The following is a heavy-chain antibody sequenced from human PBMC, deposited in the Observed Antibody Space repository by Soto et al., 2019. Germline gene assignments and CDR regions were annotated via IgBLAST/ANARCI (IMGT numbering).Heavy chain of an antibody. V-gene: IGHV3-30*03. J-gene: IGHJ4*02. Sequence: QVQLVESGGGVVQPGRSLRLSCAASGFTFSSYGMHWVRQAPGKGLEWVAVISYDGSNKYYADSVKGRFTISRDNSKNTLYLKMNSLISEDTAVYYCAPWFGAFDYWGQGTLVTVSS. CDR2: ISYDGSNK. D-gene: IGHD3-10*01. CDR3: APWFGAFDY. CDR1: GFTFSSYG.